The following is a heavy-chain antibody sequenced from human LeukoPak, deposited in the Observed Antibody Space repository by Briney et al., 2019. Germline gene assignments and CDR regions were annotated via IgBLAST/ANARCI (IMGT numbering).Heavy chain of an antibody. CDR2: IAHDGRTK. CDR1: GFNFDNFA. D-gene: IGHD5-24*01. CDR3: ARPSPPGDGYNPPDH. J-gene: IGHJ4*02. Sequence: GGSLRLSCVVSGFNFDNFAMHWVRRPLGKGLEWGAVIAHDGRTKYYADSMKGRITISRDNSKNTLFLQMNNLRSEDTAVYFCARPSPPGDGYNPPDHWGQGTLVTVSS. V-gene: IGHV3-30*04.